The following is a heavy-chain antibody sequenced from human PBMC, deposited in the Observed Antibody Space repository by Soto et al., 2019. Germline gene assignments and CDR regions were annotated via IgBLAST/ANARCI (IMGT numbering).Heavy chain of an antibody. V-gene: IGHV1-2*04. CDR2: INPNSGGT. Sequence: ASVKVSCKASGYTFTGYYMHWVRQAPGRGLEWMGWINPNSGGTNYAQKFQGWVTMTRDTSISTAYMELSRLRSDDTAVYYCARELRASKYSSSSDAFDIWGQGTMVTVSS. CDR1: GYTFTGYY. CDR3: ARELRASKYSSSSDAFDI. J-gene: IGHJ3*02. D-gene: IGHD6-6*01.